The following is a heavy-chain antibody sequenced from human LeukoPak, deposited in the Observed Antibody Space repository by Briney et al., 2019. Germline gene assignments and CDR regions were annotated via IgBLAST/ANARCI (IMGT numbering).Heavy chain of an antibody. V-gene: IGHV3-53*01. CDR2: IYSGGST. Sequence: GGSLRLSCAASGFTVSSNYMSWVRQAPGKGLEWVSGIYSGGSTYYADSVKGRFTISRDNSKNTLYLEMNSLRAEDTAVYYCAREPSSGYYFDCWGEGTMVTVCS. CDR3: AREPSSGYYFDC. D-gene: IGHD3-22*01. J-gene: IGHJ4*02. CDR1: GFTVSSNY.